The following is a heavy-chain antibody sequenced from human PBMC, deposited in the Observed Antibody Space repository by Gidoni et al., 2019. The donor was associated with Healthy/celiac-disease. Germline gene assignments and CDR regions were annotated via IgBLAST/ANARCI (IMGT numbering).Heavy chain of an antibody. D-gene: IGHD2-2*01. CDR1: GYTFTSHG. CDR3: ASSTEYCSSTSCYADY. Sequence: QVHLVQSGAEVKKPRASVKVSCQASGYTFTSHGISWVRPAPGQGLEWMGWISAYNSNTNYAQKLQGRVTMTTDTSTSTAYMELRSLRSDDTAVYYGASSTEYCSSTSCYADYWGQGTLVTVSS. J-gene: IGHJ4*02. CDR2: ISAYNSNT. V-gene: IGHV1-18*01.